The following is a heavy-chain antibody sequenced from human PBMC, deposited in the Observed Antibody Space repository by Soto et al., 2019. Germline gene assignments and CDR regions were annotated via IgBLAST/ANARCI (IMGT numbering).Heavy chain of an antibody. CDR2: ISAYNGQT. CDR1: AYSYTSYG. D-gene: IGHD3-16*01. Sequence: QVQLVQSGPEVKKPGASVNVSCKASAYSYTSYGISWVRQAPGQGLEWMGWISAYNGQTNYAQKCRGRGTFTTDASTSTAFMQLRSLRSDDTAMYYCARDGRKELWAEGLNAMDVWGQGTTVTV. J-gene: IGHJ6*02. CDR3: ARDGRKELWAEGLNAMDV. V-gene: IGHV1-18*01.